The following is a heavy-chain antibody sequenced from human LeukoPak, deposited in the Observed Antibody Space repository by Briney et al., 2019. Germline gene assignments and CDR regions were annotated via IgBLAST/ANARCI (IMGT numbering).Heavy chain of an antibody. CDR3: ARDMTGNVADY. V-gene: IGHV3-74*01. CDR2: INSDGTIS. Sequence: PGGSLRLSCAASGIIFSSYWMHWVRQIPGKGLVWVSRINSDGTISNYADSVKGRFTISRDSAKNTVYLQMNSLTAEDTAVYYCARDMTGNVADYWGQGTLVIVSS. CDR1: GIIFSSYW. J-gene: IGHJ4*02. D-gene: IGHD3-9*01.